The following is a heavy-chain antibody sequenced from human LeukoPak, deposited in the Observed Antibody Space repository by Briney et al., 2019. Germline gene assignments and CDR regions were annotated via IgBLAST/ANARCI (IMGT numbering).Heavy chain of an antibody. CDR3: ARGLPGGFDY. V-gene: IGHV3-13*01. CDR2: ISTAGDT. J-gene: IGHJ4*02. D-gene: IGHD3-16*01. Sequence: GGSLRLSCAASGFTFSSYDMHWVRQATGKGLEWVSGISTAGDTYYPGSVKGRFTVSRENAKNSLYLQMNSLRAGDTAVYYCARGLPGGFDYWGQGALVTVSS. CDR1: GFTFSSYD.